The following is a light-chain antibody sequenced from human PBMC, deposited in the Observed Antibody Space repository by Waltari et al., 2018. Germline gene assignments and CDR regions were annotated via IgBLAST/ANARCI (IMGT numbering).Light chain of an antibody. V-gene: IGKV1-5*01. Sequence: DIQITQSPSTLSPSVGDRVTITCRASQNINNWLAWYQQTPGRAPKLLIYEASSLESGVPSRFRGSGSGTLFTLTITSLQPDDVALYYCQQYKTFSRTFGQGTQVEIK. CDR3: QQYKTFSRT. CDR2: EAS. J-gene: IGKJ1*01. CDR1: QNINNW.